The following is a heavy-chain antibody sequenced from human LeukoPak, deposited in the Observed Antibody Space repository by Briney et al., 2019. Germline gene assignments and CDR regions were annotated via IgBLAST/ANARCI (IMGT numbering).Heavy chain of an antibody. CDR2: IRIKPNAYAT. J-gene: IGHJ4*02. D-gene: IGHD1-7*01. CDR3: TRPRTHNWNYKDH. CDR1: GLIFDVSA. Sequence: GRSLRLSCAVSGLIFDVSAIHWVRQASGKGLEWVGRIRIKPNAYATAYTAAVKGRFTMSRDDSKNTAYLEMNSLKIEDTAVYYCTRPRTHNWNYKDHWGQGTLVTVSS. V-gene: IGHV3-73*01.